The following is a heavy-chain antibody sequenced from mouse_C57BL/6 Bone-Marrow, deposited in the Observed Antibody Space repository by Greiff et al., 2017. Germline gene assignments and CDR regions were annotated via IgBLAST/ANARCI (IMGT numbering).Heavy chain of an antibody. J-gene: IGHJ1*03. CDR2: IDPEDGDT. CDR3: ITGEYSNYVLYWYFDV. CDR1: GFNIKDYY. Sequence: VQLQQSGAELVRPGASVKLSCTASGFNIKDYYMHWVKQRPEQGLEWIGRIDPEDGDTEYAPKFPGKATMTADTSSNTAYLQLSSLTSEDTSVYYCITGEYSNYVLYWYFDVWGTGTTVTVSS. D-gene: IGHD2-5*01. V-gene: IGHV14-1*01.